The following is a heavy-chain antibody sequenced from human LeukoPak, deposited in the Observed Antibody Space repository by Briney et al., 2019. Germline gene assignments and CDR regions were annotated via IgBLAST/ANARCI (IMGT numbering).Heavy chain of an antibody. CDR1: GYSFTNYY. CDR3: ARTRGYYFDY. J-gene: IGHJ4*02. CDR2: INPSGGST. V-gene: IGHV1-46*01. Sequence: ASVRVSCKASGYSFTNYYMRWVRQAPGQGLEWMGMINPSGGSTTYAQKFQGRVTMTRDMSTSTVYMELSSLISEDTAVYYCARTRGYYFDYWGQGTLVTVSS.